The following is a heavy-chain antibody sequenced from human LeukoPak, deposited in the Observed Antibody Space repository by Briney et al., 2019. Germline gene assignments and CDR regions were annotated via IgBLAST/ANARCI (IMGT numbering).Heavy chain of an antibody. Sequence: GGSLRLSYAASGFTFSSYGMHWVRQAPGKGLEWVAVIWYDGSNKYYADSVKGRFTISRDNSKNTLYLQMNSLRAEDTAVYYCAKSGNAMDPAAYDDYWGQGTLVTVSS. CDR3: AKSGNAMDPAAYDDY. CDR2: IWYDGSNK. J-gene: IGHJ4*02. V-gene: IGHV3-33*06. D-gene: IGHD2-2*01. CDR1: GFTFSSYG.